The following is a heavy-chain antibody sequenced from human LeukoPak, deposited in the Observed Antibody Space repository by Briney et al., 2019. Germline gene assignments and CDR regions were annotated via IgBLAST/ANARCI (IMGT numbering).Heavy chain of an antibody. CDR3: ARRDYGGNMYFDY. D-gene: IGHD4-23*01. V-gene: IGHV1-69*13. J-gene: IGHJ4*02. Sequence: SVKVSCKASGGTFSSYAISWVRQAPGQGLEWMGGIIPIFGTANYAQKFQGRVTITADESTSTAYMELSSLRSEDTAVYYCARRDYGGNMYFDYWGQGTLVTVSS. CDR2: IIPIFGTA. CDR1: GGTFSSYA.